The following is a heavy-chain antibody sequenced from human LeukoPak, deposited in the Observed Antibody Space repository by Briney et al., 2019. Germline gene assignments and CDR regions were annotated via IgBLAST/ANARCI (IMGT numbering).Heavy chain of an antibody. CDR2: ISYDGSNK. CDR3: AKGGIYGSGSYQSH. D-gene: IGHD3-10*01. Sequence: GGSLRLSCAASGFTFSNYGTHWVRQAPGKGLEWVAVISYDGSNKYHADSVKGRFTISRDNSKNTLYLQMNSLRAEDTAVYYCAKGGIYGSGSYQSHWGQGTLVTVSS. CDR1: GFTFSNYG. J-gene: IGHJ4*02. V-gene: IGHV3-30*18.